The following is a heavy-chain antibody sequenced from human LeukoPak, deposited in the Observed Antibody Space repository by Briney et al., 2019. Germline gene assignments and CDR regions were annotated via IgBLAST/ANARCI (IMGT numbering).Heavy chain of an antibody. CDR1: GFTFSSYG. D-gene: IGHD4-17*01. J-gene: IGHJ3*02. Sequence: GGSLRLSCAASGFTFSSYGMHWVRQAPGKGLEWVAVIWYDGSNKYYADSVKGRFTISRDNSKNTLYLQMNSLRAEDTAVYYCARDRQGYGEYPLDAFDIWGQGTMVTVSS. CDR3: ARDRQGYGEYPLDAFDI. V-gene: IGHV3-33*08. CDR2: IWYDGSNK.